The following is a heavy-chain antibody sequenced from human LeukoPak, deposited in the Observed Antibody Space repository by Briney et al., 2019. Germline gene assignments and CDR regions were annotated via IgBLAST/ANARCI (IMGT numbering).Heavy chain of an antibody. J-gene: IGHJ4*02. D-gene: IGHD3-9*01. Sequence: PGGSLRLSCAASGFTFSSYWISWVRQAPGKGLEWVANIKQDGSEKYYVDSGKGRFTISRANAKNSLYLQMNSLRAEGTAVYYCARDRELRYFDWFLDYWGQGTLVTVSS. V-gene: IGHV3-7*03. CDR3: ARDRELRYFDWFLDY. CDR1: GFTFSSYW. CDR2: IKQDGSEK.